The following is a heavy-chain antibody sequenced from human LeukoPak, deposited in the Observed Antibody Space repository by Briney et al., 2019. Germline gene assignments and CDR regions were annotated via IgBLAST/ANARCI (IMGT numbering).Heavy chain of an antibody. CDR1: GYTFTSYG. Sequence: ASVKVSCKASGYTFTSYGISWVRQAPGQGLEWMGRIIPILGIANYAQKFQGRVTITADKSTSTAYMELSSLRSEDTAVYYCARVISPGIYYDSSGYYYYGMDVWGQGTTVTVSS. D-gene: IGHD3-22*01. V-gene: IGHV1-69*04. CDR3: ARVISPGIYYDSSGYYYYGMDV. J-gene: IGHJ6*02. CDR2: IIPILGIA.